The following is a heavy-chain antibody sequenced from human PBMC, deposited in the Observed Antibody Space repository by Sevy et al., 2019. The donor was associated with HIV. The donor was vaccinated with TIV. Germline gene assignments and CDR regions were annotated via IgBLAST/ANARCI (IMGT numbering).Heavy chain of an antibody. J-gene: IGHJ3*01. Sequence: SETLSLTCAVSGASISSAVYSWNWILQPPGKGLEWIGYIYHTGNTYYNPSLKSRVTISVDRSNNQFSLKMRSLTAADTAVYYCARDGGTMTTPGCLDFWGQGIMVTVSS. CDR2: IYHTGNT. CDR3: ARDGGTMTTPGCLDF. V-gene: IGHV4-30-2*01. D-gene: IGHD4-17*01. CDR1: GASISSAVYS.